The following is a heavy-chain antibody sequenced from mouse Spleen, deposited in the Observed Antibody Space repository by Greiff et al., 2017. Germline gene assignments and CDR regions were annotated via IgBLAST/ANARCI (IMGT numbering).Heavy chain of an antibody. V-gene: IGHV1-42*01. J-gene: IGHJ4*01. CDR3: ASSTDYAMDY. CDR2: INTSTGGT. D-gene: IGHD1-1*01. Sequence: VQLQQSGPELVKPGASVKISCKASGYSFTGYYMNWVKQSPEKSLEWIGEINTSTGGTTYNQKFKAKATLTVDKSSSTAYMQLKSLTSEDSAVYYCASSTDYAMDYWGQGTSVTVSS. CDR1: GYSFTGYY.